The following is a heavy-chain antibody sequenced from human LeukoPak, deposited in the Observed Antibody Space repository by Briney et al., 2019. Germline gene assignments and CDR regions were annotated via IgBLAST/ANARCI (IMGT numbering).Heavy chain of an antibody. CDR1: GGSIRIYY. J-gene: IGHJ4*02. D-gene: IGHD1-7*01. CDR3: AREGNWNSLGFDY. Sequence: SETLSLTCTVSGGSIRIYYWTWIRQPPGKGLEWIGYIYYSGSTNYNPSLKSRVTISVATSKNQSSLKLTSVTAADPAVYYCAREGNWNSLGFDYWGQGTLVTVSS. CDR2: IYYSGST. V-gene: IGHV4-59*01.